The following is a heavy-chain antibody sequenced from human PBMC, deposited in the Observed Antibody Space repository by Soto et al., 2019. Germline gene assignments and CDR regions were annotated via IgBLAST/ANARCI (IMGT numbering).Heavy chain of an antibody. CDR3: ARSQGSSTSLEIYYYYCYGMDV. V-gene: IGHV1-69*01. J-gene: IGHJ6*02. D-gene: IGHD2-2*01. Sequence: QVQLVQSGAEVKKPGSSVKVSCKASGGTFSSYAISWVRQAPGQGLEGMGGIIPISGTANYAQKFQGRVTTTADEYTSTAYMELSSLRSEDTAVYYCARSQGSSTSLEIYYYYCYGMDVWGQGTTVTVSS. CDR1: GGTFSSYA. CDR2: IIPISGTA.